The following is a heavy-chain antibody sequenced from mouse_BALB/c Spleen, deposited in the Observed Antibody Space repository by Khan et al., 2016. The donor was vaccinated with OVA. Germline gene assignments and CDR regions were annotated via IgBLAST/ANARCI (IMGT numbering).Heavy chain of an antibody. V-gene: IGHV1-7*01. D-gene: IGHD1-1*01. Sequence: QVQLQQSGAELAKPGASVKMSCNASGYTFINYWILWIKQRPGQGLEWIGYINPSTGYTEYNQNFKDKATLTANKSSSTAHMQLSSLTSEDSTVYYCARRGLRWDFDYWGQGPTLTVSS. CDR1: GYTFINYW. J-gene: IGHJ2*01. CDR3: ARRGLRWDFDY. CDR2: INPSTGYT.